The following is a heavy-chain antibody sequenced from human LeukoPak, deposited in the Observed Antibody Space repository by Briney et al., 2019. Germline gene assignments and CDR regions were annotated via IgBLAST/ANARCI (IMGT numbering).Heavy chain of an antibody. CDR1: GFTFSTYS. J-gene: IGHJ4*02. V-gene: IGHV3-21*01. CDR2: ISCSSSYI. CDR3: ARDPYSSSWYDVDY. Sequence: NPGGSLRLSCAASGFTFSTYSLNWVRQAPGKGLEWVSSISCSSSYIYYADSVKSRFTISRDNAKNSLYLQMNSLRVEDTAVYYCARDPYSSSWYDVDYWGQGTLVTVSS. D-gene: IGHD6-13*01.